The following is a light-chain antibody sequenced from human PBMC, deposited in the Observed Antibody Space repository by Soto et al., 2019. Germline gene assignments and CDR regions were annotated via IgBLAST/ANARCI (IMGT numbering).Light chain of an antibody. V-gene: IGLV2-14*01. CDR3: SLYTSSSTLGV. J-gene: IGLJ2*01. CDR1: SSDVGGYNY. CDR2: DVS. Sequence: QSALTQPASVSGSPGQSITISCTGTSSDVGGYNYVSWYQQHPGKAPKLMIYDVSNRPSGVSNRFSGSKSGNTASLTISGLQAEDEADYYCSLYTSSSTLGVFGGGTTLTVL.